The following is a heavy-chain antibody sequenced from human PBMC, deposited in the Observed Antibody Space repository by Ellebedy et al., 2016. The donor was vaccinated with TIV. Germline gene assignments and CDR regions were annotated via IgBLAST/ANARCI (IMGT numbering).Heavy chain of an antibody. Sequence: GESLKISCKGSGYSFSSNWIGWVRQLPGKGLEWLGNIYPGDSVTAYSPSFQGQVTISADKSISTAYLQLNSLKAPDTAMYYCARWHGVHGAFDYWGQGILVTVSS. D-gene: IGHD5/OR15-5a*01. CDR1: GYSFSSNW. CDR3: ARWHGVHGAFDY. CDR2: IYPGDSVT. V-gene: IGHV5-51*01. J-gene: IGHJ4*02.